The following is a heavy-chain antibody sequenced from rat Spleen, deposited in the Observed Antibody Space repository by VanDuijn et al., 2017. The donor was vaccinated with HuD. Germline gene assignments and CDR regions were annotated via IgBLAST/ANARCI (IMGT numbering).Heavy chain of an antibody. CDR2: ISYSGST. D-gene: IGHD1-12*02. CDR1: GYSITSNY. CDR3: ARSDGVHYYLPFAD. J-gene: IGHJ3*01. V-gene: IGHV3-1*01. Sequence: EVQLQESGPGLVKPSQSLSLTCSVTGYSITSNYWGWIRKFPGNKMEWMGYISYSGSTNYNPSLKSRISITRDTSKNQFFLQVNSVTAEDTATYYCARSDGVHYYLPFADWGQGTLVTVSS.